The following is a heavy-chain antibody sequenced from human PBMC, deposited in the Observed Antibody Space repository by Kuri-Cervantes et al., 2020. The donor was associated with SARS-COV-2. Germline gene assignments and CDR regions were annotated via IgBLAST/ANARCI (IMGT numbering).Heavy chain of an antibody. CDR2: IKQDGSEK. CDR1: GFTFSSYW. Sequence: WGSLRLSCAAPGFTFSSYWMSWVRQAPGKGLEWVANIKQDGSEKYYVDSVKGRFTISRDNAKNSLYLQMNSLRAEDTAVYYCAREKFYGMDVWGQGTTVTVSS. J-gene: IGHJ6*02. CDR3: AREKFYGMDV. V-gene: IGHV3-7*01.